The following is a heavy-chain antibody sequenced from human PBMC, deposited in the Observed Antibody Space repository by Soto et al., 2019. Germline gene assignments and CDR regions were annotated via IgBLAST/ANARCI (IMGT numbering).Heavy chain of an antibody. CDR3: AHTVGLVVVTSEDEYFQH. Sequence: QITLKESGPTLVKPTQTLTLTCTFSGFSLSTSGVGVGWIRQPPGKALEWLAVIYWDDDKGYSPSLKNRLTITTDTSKNQVVLTMTNIDPVDTATYYCAHTVGLVVVTSEDEYFQHWGQGTQVTVSS. D-gene: IGHD2-15*01. V-gene: IGHV2-5*02. CDR1: GFSLSTSGVG. J-gene: IGHJ1*01. CDR2: IYWDDDK.